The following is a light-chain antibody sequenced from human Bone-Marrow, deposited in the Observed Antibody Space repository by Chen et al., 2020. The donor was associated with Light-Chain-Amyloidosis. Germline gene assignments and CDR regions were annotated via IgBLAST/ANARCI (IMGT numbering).Light chain of an antibody. CDR2: EAS. J-gene: IGKJ4*01. CDR3: QQSDNFPLT. V-gene: IGKV1-33*01. Sequence: DIQMTQSPSSLSASVGDRVTITCQASQDITNSLNWFQQKPGKAPKLLIYEASNLETGVPSRFSGSGSGTDFTFTSTSLHPDDFASYYCQQSDNFPLTFRGGT. CDR1: QDITNS.